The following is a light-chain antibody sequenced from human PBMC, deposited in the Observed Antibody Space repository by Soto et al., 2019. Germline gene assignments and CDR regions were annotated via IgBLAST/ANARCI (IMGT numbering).Light chain of an antibody. V-gene: IGKV1-5*03. J-gene: IGKJ4*01. CDR1: QSISSW. Sequence: DIQMTQSPSTLSASVGDRVTITCRASQSISSWLAWYQQKPGKAPKLLIYKASSLEIVVPSRFSGSGSGTEFTLSSSALQPDDSASYYCQQYNSYSRTFGGGTKVEIK. CDR2: KAS. CDR3: QQYNSYSRT.